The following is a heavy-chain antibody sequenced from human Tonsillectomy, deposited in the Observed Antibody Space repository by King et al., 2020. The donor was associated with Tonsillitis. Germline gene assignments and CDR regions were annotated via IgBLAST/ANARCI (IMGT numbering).Heavy chain of an antibody. V-gene: IGHV5-51*01. J-gene: IGHJ6*02. CDR2: IYPGDSDT. CDR1: GYSFTNYW. D-gene: IGHD1-26*01. Sequence: QLVQSGAEVKKPGESLKISCEGSGYSFTNYWIGWVRQMPGKGLEWMGIIYPGDSDTRYSPSFQGQVIISADKSISTAYLQWSSLKASDTAMYYCARLNTGSSDYYFFMDVWGPGTTVTFSS. CDR3: ARLNTGSSDYYFFMDV.